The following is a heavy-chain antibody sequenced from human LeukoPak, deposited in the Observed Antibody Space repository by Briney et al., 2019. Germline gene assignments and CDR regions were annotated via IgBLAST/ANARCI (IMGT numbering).Heavy chain of an antibody. CDR1: EFTFISYV. Sequence: GGSLRLSCAASEFTFISYVMNWVRQAPGKGLEWVAIISYDENKKYYADSVKGRFTISRDNSKNTLYLQMNSLRTEDTAVYYCAKAPHLVAAAGPDWFDPWGQGTLVTVSS. CDR2: ISYDENKK. V-gene: IGHV3-30-3*01. D-gene: IGHD6-13*01. CDR3: AKAPHLVAAAGPDWFDP. J-gene: IGHJ5*02.